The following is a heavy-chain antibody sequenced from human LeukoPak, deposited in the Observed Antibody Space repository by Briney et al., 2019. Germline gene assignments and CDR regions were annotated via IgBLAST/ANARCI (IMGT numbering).Heavy chain of an antibody. CDR3: AVNQVDGTGIFDP. Sequence: ASVKVSCKASGYTFTDCYIHWVRQAPGQGLEWMGWINPDIGATNYAQKFQGRVTMTRDTSIVTAYMELGRLGSDDTAVYYCAVNQVDGTGIFDPWGQGTLVTVSS. V-gene: IGHV1-2*02. CDR1: GYTFTDCY. D-gene: IGHD1-14*01. CDR2: INPDIGAT. J-gene: IGHJ5*02.